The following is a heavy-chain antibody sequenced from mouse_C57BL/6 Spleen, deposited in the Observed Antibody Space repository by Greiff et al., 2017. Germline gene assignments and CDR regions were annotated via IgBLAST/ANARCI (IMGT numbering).Heavy chain of an antibody. D-gene: IGHD1-1*01. CDR2: INPSTGGT. V-gene: IGHV1-42*01. CDR3: ARGGTTDWYFDV. CDR1: GYSFTGYY. J-gene: IGHJ1*03. Sequence: EVQLVESGPELVKPGASVKISCKASGYSFTGYYMNWVKQSPEKSLEWIGEINPSTGGTTYNQKFKAKATLTVDKSSSTAYMQLKSLTSEDSAVYYCARGGTTDWYFDVWGTGTTVTVSS.